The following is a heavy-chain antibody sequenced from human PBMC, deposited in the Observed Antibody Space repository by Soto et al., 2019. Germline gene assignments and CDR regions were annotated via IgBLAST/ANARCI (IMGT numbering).Heavy chain of an antibody. CDR1: GYRFTGYY. D-gene: IGHD3-22*01. J-gene: IGHJ5*01. CDR2: ISPISGGA. CDR3: VRCASGCWGSFDS. Sequence: QVQLVQSGAEVKNPGASVKVCCKASGYRFTGYYIHWVRQAPGQALGWMGWISPISGGAAFAQKFQDRVTLTRDTSTSTAYMELNTLTSDDTAIYFCVRCASGCWGSFDSWGQGSLVAVPS. V-gene: IGHV1-2*02.